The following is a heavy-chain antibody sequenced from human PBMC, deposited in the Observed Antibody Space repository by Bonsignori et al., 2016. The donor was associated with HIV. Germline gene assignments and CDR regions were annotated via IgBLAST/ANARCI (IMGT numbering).Heavy chain of an antibody. D-gene: IGHD3-9*01. Sequence: SETLSLTCTVSGIPITIGNFYWSWIRQPADKGLEWIGRIYTTGSTTYNPSLKSRVTMSADTSTNQFFLKLRSVTAADTAVYYCARDPYYDVSTGGFDFWGQGTLVTSPQ. CDR3: ARDPYYDVSTGGFDF. V-gene: IGHV4-61*02. J-gene: IGHJ4*02. CDR2: IYTTGST. CDR1: GIPITIGNFY.